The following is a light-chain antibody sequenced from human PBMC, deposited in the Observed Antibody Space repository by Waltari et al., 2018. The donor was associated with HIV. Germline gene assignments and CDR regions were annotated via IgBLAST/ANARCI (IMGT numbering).Light chain of an antibody. J-gene: IGKJ3*01. CDR1: QAVANK. Sequence: DIQMTQSPSSLSASVGDRVSITCRASQAVANKVIWFQQKPGKAPKLLIYDASRLPSRVPPRFSGSGSGTDFTLSINDVQPDDFASYFCQQLSSFPLTFDPGTRVDVK. CDR3: QQLSSFPLT. V-gene: IGKV1-39*01. CDR2: DAS.